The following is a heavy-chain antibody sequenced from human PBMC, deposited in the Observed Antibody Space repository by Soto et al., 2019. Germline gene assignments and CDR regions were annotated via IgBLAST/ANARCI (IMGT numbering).Heavy chain of an antibody. Sequence: PGGSLRLSCAASGFTFSDYYMSWIRQAPGKGLEWVSYISSSSYTNYADSVKGRFTISRDNAKNSLYLQMNSLRAEDTAVYYCARGYSGYGPTTAFDIWGQGTMVTVS. CDR1: GFTFSDYY. D-gene: IGHD5-12*01. CDR2: ISSSSYT. J-gene: IGHJ3*02. CDR3: ARGYSGYGPTTAFDI. V-gene: IGHV3-11*06.